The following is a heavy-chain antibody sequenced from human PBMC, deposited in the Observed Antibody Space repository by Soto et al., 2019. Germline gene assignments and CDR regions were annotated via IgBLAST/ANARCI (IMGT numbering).Heavy chain of an antibody. J-gene: IGHJ4*02. D-gene: IGHD2-15*01. CDR2: VSTYSINT. Sequence: QVQLVQSGPEVKKRGASVKVSCKASGYTFTSYGISWLRQAPGQGLEWLGWVSTYSINTNYAQKFQGRVTMTADTATTTAYMELTSLTTGDTAAYYYAIEWWGEMKTIADSWGQGTLVTVSS. CDR3: AIEWWGEMKTIADS. V-gene: IGHV1-18*01. CDR1: GYTFTSYG.